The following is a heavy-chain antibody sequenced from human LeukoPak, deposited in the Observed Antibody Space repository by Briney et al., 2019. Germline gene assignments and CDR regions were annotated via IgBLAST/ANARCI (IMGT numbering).Heavy chain of an antibody. CDR3: TRVDYYYDSGSYWPFDY. CDR2: IRSKAYGGTT. V-gene: IGHV3-49*04. Sequence: GGSLRLSCRASGFTFGDYAMNWVRQAPGKGLEWVGFIRSKAYGGTTDYAASVKGRFTISRDDSKTIAYLQMNSLKTDDTAIYYCTRVDYYYDSGSYWPFDYWGQGNLVTVSS. J-gene: IGHJ4*02. CDR1: GFTFGDYA. D-gene: IGHD3-10*01.